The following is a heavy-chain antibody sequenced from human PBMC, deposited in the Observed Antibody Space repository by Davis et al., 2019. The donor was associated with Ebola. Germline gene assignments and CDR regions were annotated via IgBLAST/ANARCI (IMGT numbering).Heavy chain of an antibody. J-gene: IGHJ6*02. D-gene: IGHD2-2*01. CDR3: ARGYCSSTSCYPIYYYYGMDV. V-gene: IGHV1-46*01. Sequence: ASVKVSCKASGYTFTGYYMHWVRQAPGQGLEWMGIINPSGGSTSYAQKFQGRVTMTRDTSTSTVYMELSSLRSEDTAVYYCARGYCSSTSCYPIYYYYGMDVWGQGTTVTVSS. CDR2: INPSGGST. CDR1: GYTFTGYY.